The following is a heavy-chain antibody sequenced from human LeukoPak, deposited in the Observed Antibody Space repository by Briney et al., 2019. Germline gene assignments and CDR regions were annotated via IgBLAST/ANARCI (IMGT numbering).Heavy chain of an antibody. D-gene: IGHD3-22*01. Sequence: SETLSLTCAVYGGSFSGYYWSWIRQPPGKGLEWIGYIYYSGSTNYNPSLKSRVTISVDTSKNQFSLKLSSVTAADTAVYYCARDRYDSSGYPIAFDIWGQGTMVTVSS. J-gene: IGHJ3*02. V-gene: IGHV4-59*01. CDR1: GGSFSGYY. CDR2: IYYSGST. CDR3: ARDRYDSSGYPIAFDI.